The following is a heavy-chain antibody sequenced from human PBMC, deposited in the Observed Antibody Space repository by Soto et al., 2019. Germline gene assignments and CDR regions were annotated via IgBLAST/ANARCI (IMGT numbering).Heavy chain of an antibody. D-gene: IGHD1-7*01. CDR3: ARDYITGTTHLDVYYYGMDV. Sequence: LVKVSCKASGYTFTGYYMHWVRQAPGQGLEWMGWINPNSGGTNYAQKFQGRVTMTRDTSISTAYMELSRLRSDDTAVYYCARDYITGTTHLDVYYYGMDVWGQVT. CDR2: INPNSGGT. J-gene: IGHJ6*02. CDR1: GYTFTGYY. V-gene: IGHV1-2*02.